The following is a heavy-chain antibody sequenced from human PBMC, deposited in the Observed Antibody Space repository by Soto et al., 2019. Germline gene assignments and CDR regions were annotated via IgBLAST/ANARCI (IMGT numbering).Heavy chain of an antibody. V-gene: IGHV3-15*01. CDR1: GFTFSNAW. CDR3: TTEPYYYDSSGLSAY. CDR2: IKSKTDGGTT. J-gene: IGHJ4*02. Sequence: GGSLRLSXAASGFTFSNAWMSWVRQAPGKGLEWVGRIKSKTDGGTTDYAAPVKGRFTISRDDSKNTLYLQMNSLKTEDTAVYYCTTEPYYYDSSGLSAYWGQGTLVTVSS. D-gene: IGHD3-22*01.